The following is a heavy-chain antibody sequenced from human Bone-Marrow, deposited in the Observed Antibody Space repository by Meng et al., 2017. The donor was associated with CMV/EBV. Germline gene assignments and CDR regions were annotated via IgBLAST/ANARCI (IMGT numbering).Heavy chain of an antibody. CDR2: INSDGSST. CDR1: GFTFSSYW. D-gene: IGHD1-26*01. Sequence: GESLKISCAASGFTFSSYWMHWVRQAPGKGLVWVSRINSDGSSTSYADSVKGRFTISRDNAKNTLYLQMNSLRAEDTAVYYCAKFGWGSGSYLVEATPYWGQGTLVTVSS. J-gene: IGHJ4*02. CDR3: AKFGWGSGSYLVEATPY. V-gene: IGHV3-74*01.